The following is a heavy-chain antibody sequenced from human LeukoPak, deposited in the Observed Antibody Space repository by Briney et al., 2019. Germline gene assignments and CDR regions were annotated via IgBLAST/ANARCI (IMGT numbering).Heavy chain of an antibody. CDR1: GGSISSHY. V-gene: IGHV4-59*11. CDR3: AREKAAHQYYYYYYMDV. CDR2: IYYSGST. Sequence: SETLPLTCTVSGGSISSHYWSWIRQPPGKGLEWIGYIYYSGSTNYNPSLKSRVTISVDTSKNQFSLKLSSVTAADTAVYYCAREKAAHQYYYYYYMDVWGKGTTVTVSS. J-gene: IGHJ6*03. D-gene: IGHD6-25*01.